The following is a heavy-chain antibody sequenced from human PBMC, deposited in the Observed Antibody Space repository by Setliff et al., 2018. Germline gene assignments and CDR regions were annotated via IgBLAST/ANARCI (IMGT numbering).Heavy chain of an antibody. J-gene: IGHJ5*02. CDR3: ARVATLIRGVTVNWFDP. V-gene: IGHV1-18*01. CDR1: GYTFTTNA. CDR2: ISASNGDT. D-gene: IGHD3-10*01. Sequence: ASVKVSCKASGYTFTTNAISWVRQAPGQGLEWMGWISASNGDTNYAENLQGRVTMTTDISTSTAYMELRSLRSDDTAVYYCARVATLIRGVTVNWFDPWGQGTLVTVSS.